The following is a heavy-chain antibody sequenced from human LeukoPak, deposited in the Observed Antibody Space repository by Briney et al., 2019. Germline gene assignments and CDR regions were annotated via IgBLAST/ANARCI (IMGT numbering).Heavy chain of an antibody. CDR3: AIIPYSSSWYFVY. CDR2: LSAYNGNT. J-gene: IGHJ4*02. CDR1: GYTFNGFY. D-gene: IGHD6-13*01. Sequence: ASVTVSYRASGYTFNGFYILWARQAPGQGLEWMGWLSAYNGNTNYAQKLQGRVAMTTDTSTSTAYRDLKSLRSDDTAVYYCAIIPYSSSWYFVYWGQGTLVTVSS. V-gene: IGHV1-18*04.